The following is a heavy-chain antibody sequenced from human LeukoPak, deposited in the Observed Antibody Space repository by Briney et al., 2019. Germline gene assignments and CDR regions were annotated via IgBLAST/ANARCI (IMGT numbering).Heavy chain of an antibody. Sequence: GGSLRLSCAACGFTVSSNYMSWVRQAPGKGLEWVSVIYSGGSTYYADSVKGRFTISRGNSKNTLYLQMNSLRAEDTAVYYCARDHPLGYCSGGSCTTEYYFDYWGQGTLVTVSS. D-gene: IGHD2-15*01. CDR2: IYSGGST. V-gene: IGHV3-53*01. CDR3: ARDHPLGYCSGGSCTTEYYFDY. CDR1: GFTVSSNY. J-gene: IGHJ4*02.